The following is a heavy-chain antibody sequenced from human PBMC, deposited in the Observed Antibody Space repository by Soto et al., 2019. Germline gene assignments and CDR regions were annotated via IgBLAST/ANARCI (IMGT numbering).Heavy chain of an antibody. Sequence: QVQLVESGGGLVKPVGSLRLSCAASGFSISGYYMSWIRQAPGKGLEWISYMSSTTSAIYYAESVKGRFTISRDNAKNSLYLQMNSLRAEDTAVYYCARATDFWSHMDVWGQGTTVTVSS. V-gene: IGHV3-11*01. CDR1: GFSISGYY. CDR2: MSSTTSAI. D-gene: IGHD3-3*01. J-gene: IGHJ6*02. CDR3: ARATDFWSHMDV.